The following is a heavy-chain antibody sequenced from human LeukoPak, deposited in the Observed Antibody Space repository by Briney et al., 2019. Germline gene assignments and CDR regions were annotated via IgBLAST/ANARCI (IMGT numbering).Heavy chain of an antibody. V-gene: IGHV4-59*01. D-gene: IGHD4-11*01. CDR1: GGSISSYF. CDR2: IYYSGNT. J-gene: IGHJ5*02. Sequence: SETLSLTCTVSGGSISSYFWIWIRQPPGKGLEWIGYIYYSGNTNSNPSLKSRVTISLDTSKNQFSLKLSSVTAADTAVYYCASDDYSNNWFDPWGQGTLVTVSS. CDR3: ASDDYSNNWFDP.